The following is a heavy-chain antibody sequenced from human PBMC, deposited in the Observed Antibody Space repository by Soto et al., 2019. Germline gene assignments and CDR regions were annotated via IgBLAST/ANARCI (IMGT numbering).Heavy chain of an antibody. D-gene: IGHD3-22*01. CDR3: ARQPYDSTGYYYGA. V-gene: IGHV4-39*01. CDR2: MYSGWNT. CDR1: GGSFSSSTYY. Sequence: QLQLQESGPGLVKPSETLSLTCTVSGGSFSSSTYYWGWIRQPPGKGLEWIGSMYSGWNTYYHPSLKSRVTVSVDTSKNRFSLKLTSVTAADTAMYYWARQPYDSTGYYYGAWGQGTLVTVSS. J-gene: IGHJ5*02.